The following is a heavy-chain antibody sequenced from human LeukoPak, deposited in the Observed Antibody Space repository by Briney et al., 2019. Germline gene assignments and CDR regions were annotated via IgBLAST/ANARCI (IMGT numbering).Heavy chain of an antibody. J-gene: IGHJ4*02. CDR1: GFTFSSYA. Sequence: GGSLRLSCAASGFTFSSYAMSWVRQAPGKGLEWVSAISGSGGSTYYADSVKGRFTISRDNSKNTLYLQMNSLRAEDTAVYYCAKGIAARTSGDYFDCWGQGTLVTVSS. CDR3: AKGIAARTSGDYFDC. V-gene: IGHV3-23*01. D-gene: IGHD6-6*01. CDR2: ISGSGGST.